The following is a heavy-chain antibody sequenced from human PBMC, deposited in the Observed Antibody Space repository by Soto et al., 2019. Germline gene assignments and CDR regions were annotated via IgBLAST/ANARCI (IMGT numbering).Heavy chain of an antibody. CDR3: ARVSYNYDSSGYYSSWYFDL. V-gene: IGHV4-31*03. Sequence: QVQLQEADPGLVKPAQTLSLSCTVSGGSISGGGYYWSWIRQHPGKGLEWIGYIYYSGNTYYNPSLKSRVTISVDTSMNQFSLKLNSVTAADTAVYYCARVSYNYDSSGYYSSWYFDLWGRGTLVIVSS. J-gene: IGHJ2*01. CDR1: GGSISGGGYY. CDR2: IYYSGNT. D-gene: IGHD3-22*01.